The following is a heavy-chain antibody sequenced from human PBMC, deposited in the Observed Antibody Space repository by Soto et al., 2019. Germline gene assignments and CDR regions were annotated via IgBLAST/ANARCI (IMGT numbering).Heavy chain of an antibody. CDR1: GFTFSDYY. CDR3: ATTLRDDPKLPWFGHRAFDI. D-gene: IGHD3-10*01. Sequence: GGSLRLSCAASGFTFSDYYMSWIRQAPGKGLEWGAYISSSGSTIYYADSVKGRFTISRDNAKNSLYLQMNSLRAEDTAVYYCATTLRDDPKLPWFGHRAFDIWGQGTMVIVSS. J-gene: IGHJ3*02. V-gene: IGHV3-11*01. CDR2: ISSSGSTI.